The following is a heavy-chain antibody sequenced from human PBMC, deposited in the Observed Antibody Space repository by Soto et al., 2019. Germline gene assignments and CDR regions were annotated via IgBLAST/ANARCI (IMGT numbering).Heavy chain of an antibody. D-gene: IGHD3-22*01. Sequence: ASVKVSCKASGYTFTSHGISWVRQAPGQGLEWMGWISGYNGNTNYAQNLQGRVTISADEVTSTAYMELRSLRSDDTGVYYCARQFDYDTSGYYYAYWGQGTLVTVSS. CDR2: ISGYNGNT. J-gene: IGHJ4*02. V-gene: IGHV1-18*04. CDR3: ARQFDYDTSGYYYAY. CDR1: GYTFTSHG.